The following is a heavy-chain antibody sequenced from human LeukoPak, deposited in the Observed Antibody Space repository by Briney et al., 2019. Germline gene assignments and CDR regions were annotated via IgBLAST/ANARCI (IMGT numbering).Heavy chain of an antibody. CDR1: GGTFSSYA. D-gene: IGHD3-10*01. J-gene: IGHJ5*02. Sequence: GASVKVSCKASGGTFSSYAISWVRQAPGQGLEWMGIINPSGGSTSYAQKFQGRVTMTRDMSTSTVYMELSSLRSEDTAVYYCARDLLWFGESLNWFDPWGQGTLVTVSS. V-gene: IGHV1-46*01. CDR2: INPSGGST. CDR3: ARDLLWFGESLNWFDP.